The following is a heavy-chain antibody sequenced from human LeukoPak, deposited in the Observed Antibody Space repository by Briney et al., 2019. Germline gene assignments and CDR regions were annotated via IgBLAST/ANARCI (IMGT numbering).Heavy chain of an antibody. D-gene: IGHD3-9*01. J-gene: IGHJ4*02. V-gene: IGHV3-23*01. CDR2: ISGTTGST. Sequence: PGGSLRLSCAASGFTFSSYAMNWVRQAPGKGLEWVSTISGTTGSTYYADSVRGRFTISRDNSKNTLYLQMNSPRADDTAVYYCAKGTFDWLRYYFDYWGQGTLVTVSS. CDR3: AKGTFDWLRYYFDY. CDR1: GFTFSSYA.